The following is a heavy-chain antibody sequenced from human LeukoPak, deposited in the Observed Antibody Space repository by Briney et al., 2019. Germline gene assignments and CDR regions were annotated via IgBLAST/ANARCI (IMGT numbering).Heavy chain of an antibody. CDR2: ITSSRRHI. CDR3: ARGGRGQDGYGGSFDV. V-gene: IGHV3-21*01. D-gene: IGHD5-18*01. CDR1: GFTFSIYS. J-gene: IGHJ3*01. Sequence: PGGSLRLSCAASGFTFSIYSMNWVRRAPGKGLEWVSLITSSRRHIYYADSVKGRFTISRDNAQNSLYLQMNSLRAEDTAVYYCARGGRGQDGYGGSFDVWGQGTMVTVSS.